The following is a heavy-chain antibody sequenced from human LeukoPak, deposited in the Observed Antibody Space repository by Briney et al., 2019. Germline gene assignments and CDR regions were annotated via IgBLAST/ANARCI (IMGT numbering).Heavy chain of an antibody. Sequence: ASVKVSCKASGYTFTSYYMHWVRQAPGQGLEWMGIINPSGGGTSYAQKFQGRVTMTRDTSTSTVYMELSSLRSEDTAVYYCARTPVPYYDILTGYPLDYWGQGTLVTVSS. V-gene: IGHV1-46*01. J-gene: IGHJ4*02. D-gene: IGHD3-9*01. CDR3: ARTPVPYYDILTGYPLDY. CDR2: INPSGGGT. CDR1: GYTFTSYY.